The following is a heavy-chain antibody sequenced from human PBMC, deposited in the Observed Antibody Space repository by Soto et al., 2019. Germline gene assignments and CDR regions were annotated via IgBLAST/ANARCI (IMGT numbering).Heavy chain of an antibody. CDR2: IDDTGST. Sequence: QVQLQESGPGLVKPSETLSLTCTVSGDSISSSYWNWIRQAPGKGLEWIGYIDDTGSTNYNPSLERRVTLAVDPSNNQYSWKLSSVAAADTAVYYCARGVLEWLLRDSYYYYMDVWGKGTTVTVSS. CDR1: GDSISSSY. J-gene: IGHJ6*03. V-gene: IGHV4-59*01. D-gene: IGHD3-3*01. CDR3: ARGVLEWLLRDSYYYYMDV.